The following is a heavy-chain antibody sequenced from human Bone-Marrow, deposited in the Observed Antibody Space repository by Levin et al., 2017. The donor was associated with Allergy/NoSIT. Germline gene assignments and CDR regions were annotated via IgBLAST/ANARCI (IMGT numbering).Heavy chain of an antibody. V-gene: IGHV3-11*01. CDR3: ARGLLGVGAVDY. CDR2: ISSSGSNI. CDR1: GFTFSDAY. D-gene: IGHD1-26*01. J-gene: IGHJ4*02. Sequence: LSLTCAVSGFTFSDAYMNWIRPSPGKGLEWVAYISSSGSNIFYADSVKGRFTISRDNAKNSLYLQMNSLRAEDTALYYCARGLLGVGAVDYWGQGTLVTVSS.